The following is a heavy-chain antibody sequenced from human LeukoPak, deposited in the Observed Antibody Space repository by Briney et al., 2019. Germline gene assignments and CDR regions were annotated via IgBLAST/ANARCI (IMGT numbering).Heavy chain of an antibody. CDR3: ARQYGYSYGRFDY. V-gene: IGHV4-39*01. CDR2: IYYSGST. D-gene: IGHD5-18*01. J-gene: IGHJ4*02. CDR1: GGSISSSSYY. Sequence: SETLSLTCTVSGGSISSSSYYWGWIRQPPGKGLEWIGSIYYSGSTYYNPSLKSRVTISVDTSNNQFSLKVTSVTATDTGVYYCARQYGYSYGRFDYWGQGTLVTVSS.